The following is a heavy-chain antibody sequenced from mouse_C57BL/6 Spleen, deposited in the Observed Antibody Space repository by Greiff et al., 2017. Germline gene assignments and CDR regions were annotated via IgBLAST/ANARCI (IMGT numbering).Heavy chain of an antibody. J-gene: IGHJ2*01. Sequence: VQLQQSGAELVKPGASVKISCKASGYAFSSYWMNWVKQRPGKGLEWIGQIYPGDGDTNYNGKFKGKATLTADKSSSTAYMQLSSLTSEDSAVYFCARRYYSNSYFDYWGQGTTLTVSS. CDR2: IYPGDGDT. V-gene: IGHV1-80*01. CDR3: ARRYYSNSYFDY. D-gene: IGHD2-5*01. CDR1: GYAFSSYW.